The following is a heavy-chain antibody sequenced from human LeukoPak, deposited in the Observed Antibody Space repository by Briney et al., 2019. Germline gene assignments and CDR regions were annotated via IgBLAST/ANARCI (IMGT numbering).Heavy chain of an antibody. D-gene: IGHD2-21*02. V-gene: IGHV4-39*01. CDR1: GASISGSGYY. CDR3: AKSDGYGLIDH. Sequence: PSETLSLTCAVSGASISGSGYYWGWIRQPPGMELQWIGNIYHTGSTYYNASLQSRATISIDTSKNQFSLRLNSVTAADTAMYYCAKSDGYGLIDHWGQGTLVTVSS. J-gene: IGHJ4*02. CDR2: IYHTGST.